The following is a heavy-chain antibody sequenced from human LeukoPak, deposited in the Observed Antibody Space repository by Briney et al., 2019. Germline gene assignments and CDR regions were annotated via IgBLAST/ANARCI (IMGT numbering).Heavy chain of an antibody. CDR1: GGSISGYY. CDR2: IYTSGTT. V-gene: IGHV4-4*07. D-gene: IGHD2-15*01. Sequence: SETLSLTCTVSGGSISGYYWSWIRQPAGKGLEWIGRIYTSGTTNYNPSLKSRLTMSVDTSKNQFSLELSSVTAADTALYFCARGGGRQLASSHSYFDYWGQGILVPVSS. J-gene: IGHJ4*02. CDR3: ARGGGRQLASSHSYFDY.